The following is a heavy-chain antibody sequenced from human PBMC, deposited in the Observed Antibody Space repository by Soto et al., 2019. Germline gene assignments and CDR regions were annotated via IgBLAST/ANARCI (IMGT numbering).Heavy chain of an antibody. V-gene: IGHV4-39*01. J-gene: IGHJ4*02. Sequence: SETLSLTCTVSGGSISSSSYYWGWIRQPPGKGLEWIGSIYYSGSTYYNPSLKSRVTISVDTSKNQFSLKLSSVTAADTAVYYCGRITMVRGVISRHGYFDYWGQGTLVTVSS. D-gene: IGHD3-10*01. CDR2: IYYSGST. CDR3: GRITMVRGVISRHGYFDY. CDR1: GGSISSSSYY.